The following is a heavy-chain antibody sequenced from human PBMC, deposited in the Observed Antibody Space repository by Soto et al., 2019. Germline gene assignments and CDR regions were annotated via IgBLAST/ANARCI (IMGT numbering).Heavy chain of an antibody. CDR3: ARPRGGGTGPEAFDI. Sequence: SVKVSCKASGGTFSSYAISWVRQAPGQGLEWMGGIIPIFGTANYAQKFKGRVPIAGEESTRKPQMGLSSLKSEDTDVYYCARPRGGGTGPEAFDIWGQGTRVTV. CDR1: GGTFSSYA. CDR2: IIPIFGTA. J-gene: IGHJ3*02. D-gene: IGHD1-1*01. V-gene: IGHV1-69*13.